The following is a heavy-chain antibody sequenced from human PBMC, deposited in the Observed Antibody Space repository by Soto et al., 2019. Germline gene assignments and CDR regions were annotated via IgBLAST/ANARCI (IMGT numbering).Heavy chain of an antibody. D-gene: IGHD3-16*02. J-gene: IGHJ3*01. CDR1: DVSFIGYY. CDR3: ARDSGGLRLGESSLYGEKDSFDV. V-gene: IGHV4-34*01. CDR2: INYSGST. Sequence: XGTLSLTCGVSDVSFIGYYWSWIRQPPGKGLEWIGEINYSGSTKFNPSLKSRVTLSIDTSKDQFSLRLSSVTAADTAVYYCARDSGGLRLGESSLYGEKDSFDVWDQVTLVTVSS.